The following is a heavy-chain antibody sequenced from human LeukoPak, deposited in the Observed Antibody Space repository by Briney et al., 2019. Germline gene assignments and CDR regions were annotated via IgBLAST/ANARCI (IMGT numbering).Heavy chain of an antibody. CDR1: GFTFDDYA. D-gene: IGHD6-19*01. CDR2: ISWNSGSI. CDR3: AKSSSGWYRDAFDI. V-gene: IGHV3-9*03. J-gene: IGHJ3*02. Sequence: GGSLRLSCAASGFTFDDYAMHWVRQAPGKGLEWASGISWNSGSIGYADSVKGRFTISRDNAKNSLYLQMNSLRAEDMALYYYAKSSSGWYRDAFDIWGQGTMVTVSS.